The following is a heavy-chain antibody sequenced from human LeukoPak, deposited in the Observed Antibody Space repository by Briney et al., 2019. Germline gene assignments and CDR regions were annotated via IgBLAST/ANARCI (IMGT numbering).Heavy chain of an antibody. V-gene: IGHV3-23*01. Sequence: QAGGSLRLSCAASGFIFNNYAMSWVRQAPGKGLEWVSSISTTGSTTYYADSVRGRFTISRDNSQNTLSLQMDSLTAADTAVHSCAAYDLWTTYYTFQYWGQGTLVSVSS. CDR1: GFIFNNYA. D-gene: IGHD3-3*01. J-gene: IGHJ4*02. CDR2: ISTTGSTT. CDR3: AAYDLWTTYYTFQY.